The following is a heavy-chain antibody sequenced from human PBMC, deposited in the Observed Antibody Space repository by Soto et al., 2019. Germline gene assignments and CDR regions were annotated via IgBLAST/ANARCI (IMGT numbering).Heavy chain of an antibody. CDR3: GGDSSGYYYPDVFDI. V-gene: IGHV3-48*02. CDR2: ISSSSSTI. D-gene: IGHD3-22*01. Sequence: GGSLRLSCAASGFTFSSCSMNWVRHAPGKGLEWVSYISSSSSTIYYADSVKGRFTISRDNAKNSLYLQMNSLRDEDTAVYYCGGDSSGYYYPDVFDIWGQGTMVTVS. CDR1: GFTFSSCS. J-gene: IGHJ3*02.